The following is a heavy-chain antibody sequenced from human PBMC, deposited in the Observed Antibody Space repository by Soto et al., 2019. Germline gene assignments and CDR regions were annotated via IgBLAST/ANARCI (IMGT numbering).Heavy chain of an antibody. J-gene: IGHJ4*02. CDR3: ARDLIKGATRDH. D-gene: IGHD1-26*01. Sequence: QVQLVQSGTEVKKPGASVKVSCKTSGYTFSYYGISWVRQAPGQGLEWMGWIRVHNGNTNYAQKFQGRVTMTTDTSTSTAYMDLRSLRSDDTAVYYCARDLIKGATRDHWGQGTLVIVSS. CDR1: GYTFSYYG. V-gene: IGHV1-18*04. CDR2: IRVHNGNT.